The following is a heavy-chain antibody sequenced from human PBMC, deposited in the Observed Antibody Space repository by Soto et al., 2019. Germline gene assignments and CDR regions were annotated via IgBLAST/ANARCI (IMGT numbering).Heavy chain of an antibody. J-gene: IGHJ6*02. Sequence: ASVKVSCKASGYTFTGYYMHWLRQAPGQGLEWMGWINPNSGGTNYAQKFQGRVTMTRDTSISTAYMELSRLRSDDTAVYYCARTWIQLPYYYYGMDVWGQGTTVTVSS. V-gene: IGHV1-2*02. CDR3: ARTWIQLPYYYYGMDV. CDR2: INPNSGGT. CDR1: GYTFTGYY. D-gene: IGHD5-18*01.